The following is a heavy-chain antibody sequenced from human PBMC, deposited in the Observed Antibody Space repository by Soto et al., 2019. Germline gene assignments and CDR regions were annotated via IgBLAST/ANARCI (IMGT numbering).Heavy chain of an antibody. CDR1: GFTFSSYA. Sequence: PGGSLRLSCAASGFTFSSYAIHWVRQAPGKGLEWVAIIWFDGSNKYYADSVKGRFSISRDNSKNTLFLQMDSLRAEDTAVYYCARGQLPAATTYSEFWGQETLVNVSS. J-gene: IGHJ4*02. CDR2: IWFDGSNK. D-gene: IGHD2-15*01. CDR3: ARGQLPAATTYSEF. V-gene: IGHV3-33*01.